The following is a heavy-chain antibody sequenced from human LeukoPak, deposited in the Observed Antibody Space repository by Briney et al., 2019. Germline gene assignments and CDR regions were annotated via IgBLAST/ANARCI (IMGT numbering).Heavy chain of an antibody. V-gene: IGHV3-30*03. CDR3: AREGAAAYAFDI. CDR1: GFTFSSYG. Sequence: GGSLRLSCAASGFTFSSYGMHWVRQAPGKGLEWVAVISYDGSNKYYADSVKGRFTISRDNSKNTLYLQMNSLRAEDTAVYYCAREGAAAYAFDIWGQGTMVTVSS. CDR2: ISYDGSNK. J-gene: IGHJ3*02. D-gene: IGHD6-13*01.